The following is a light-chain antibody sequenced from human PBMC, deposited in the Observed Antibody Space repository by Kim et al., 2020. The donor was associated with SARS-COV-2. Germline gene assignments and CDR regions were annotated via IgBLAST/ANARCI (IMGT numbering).Light chain of an antibody. J-gene: IGKJ1*01. V-gene: IGKV3-15*01. CDR3: QQYNDWPHWT. CDR1: QSVSNK. Sequence: EMVMTQSPATLSVSPGERATLSCRASQSVSNKLAWYQQNPGQAPRLLIYGASTRATGIPARFSGSGSGTEFTLTISSLQSEDYAVYYCQQYNDWPHWTFGQGTKVDIK. CDR2: GAS.